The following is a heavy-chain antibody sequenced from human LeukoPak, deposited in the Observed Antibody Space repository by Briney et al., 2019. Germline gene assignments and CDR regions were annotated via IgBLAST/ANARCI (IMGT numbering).Heavy chain of an antibody. CDR2: ISGYNAKT. CDR1: GYTFTGYY. CDR3: TRTRDYFAATRYFDY. J-gene: IGHJ4*02. D-gene: IGHD2-15*01. V-gene: IGHV1-18*04. Sequence: ASVKVSCKASGYTFTGYYMHWVRQAPGQGLEWMGWISGYNAKTNYAQKFQGRVTMTIDTSTRTAYMELRSLRSDDTAIYYCTRTRDYFAATRYFDYWGQGTLVTVSS.